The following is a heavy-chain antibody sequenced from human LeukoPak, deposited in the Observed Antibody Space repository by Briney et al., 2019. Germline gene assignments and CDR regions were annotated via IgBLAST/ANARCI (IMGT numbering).Heavy chain of an antibody. CDR2: IYYSGST. CDR3: ARGVGRRKSNLPPRNTYYDYVWGSYRLAYFDY. D-gene: IGHD3-16*02. V-gene: IGHV4-39*01. J-gene: IGHJ4*02. Sequence: SETLSLTCTVSGGSISSSSYYWGWIRQPPGKGLEWIGSIYYSGSTYYNPSLKSRVTISVDTSKNQFSLKLSSVTAADTAVYYCARGVGRRKSNLPPRNTYYDYVWGSYRLAYFDYWGQGTLVTVSS. CDR1: GGSISSSSYY.